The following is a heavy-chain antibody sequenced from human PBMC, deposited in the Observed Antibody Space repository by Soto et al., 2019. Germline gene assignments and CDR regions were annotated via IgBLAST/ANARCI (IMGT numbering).Heavy chain of an antibody. D-gene: IGHD3-9*01. CDR2: SNHNGDT. V-gene: IGHV4-34*01. J-gene: IGHJ4*02. CDR3: AINFDVLRYFHSGPYDY. CDR1: GVSFSGYY. Sequence: PSETLSLTCVVSGVSFSGYYWTWIRQTPGKGLEWIGESNHNGDTNYNPSLRSRVTVSVDTSKNQFSLKLTSVTAADTAVYYCAINFDVLRYFHSGPYDYWGPGTLVTVSS.